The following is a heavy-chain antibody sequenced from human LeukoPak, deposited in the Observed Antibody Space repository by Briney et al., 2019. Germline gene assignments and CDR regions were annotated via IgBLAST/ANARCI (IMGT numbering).Heavy chain of an antibody. J-gene: IGHJ5*02. CDR3: ARGLRGIAAAGTRVNWFDP. V-gene: IGHV4-34*01. CDR2: INHSGST. CDR1: GGSFSGYY. D-gene: IGHD6-13*01. Sequence: SETLSLTCAVYGGSFSGYYWSWIRHPPGEGLEWIGEINHSGSTNYNPSLKSRVTLSEDTSKNQFSLKLSSVTAADTAVYYCARGLRGIAAAGTRVNWFDPWGQGTPVTVPS.